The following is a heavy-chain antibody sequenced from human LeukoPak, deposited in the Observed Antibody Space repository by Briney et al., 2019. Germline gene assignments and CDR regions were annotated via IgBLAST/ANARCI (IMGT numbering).Heavy chain of an antibody. J-gene: IGHJ4*02. CDR3: ARRFANAERSFDY. Sequence: PGGSHRLSCAASGFAFSSYAMGWVRQPLGKGLECVSGIGTGASSTYYVDSVKGRFTISRDNSKNTLYLQMNSLRAEDTAVYYCARRFANAERSFDYWGQGTLVTVSS. V-gene: IGHV3-23*03. CDR1: GFAFSSYA. CDR2: IGTGASST.